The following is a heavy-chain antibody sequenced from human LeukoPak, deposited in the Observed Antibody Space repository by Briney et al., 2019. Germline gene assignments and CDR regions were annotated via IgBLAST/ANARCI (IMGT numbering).Heavy chain of an antibody. J-gene: IGHJ4*02. CDR1: GDSIAATSYY. V-gene: IGHV4-39*01. Sequence: SETLSLTCSVSGDSIAATSYYWAWIRQPPGKGLEWIGSIYYGGNTNYDPSLQSRVTMSVDTSKNQFSLKMTSVTAADTAVYYCARPRHNWNYYFDYWGQGTLVTVSS. CDR3: ARPRHNWNYYFDY. CDR2: IYYGGNT. D-gene: IGHD1-7*01.